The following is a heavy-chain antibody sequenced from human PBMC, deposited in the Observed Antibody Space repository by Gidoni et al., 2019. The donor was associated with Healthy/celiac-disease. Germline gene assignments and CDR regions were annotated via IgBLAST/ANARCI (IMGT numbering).Heavy chain of an antibody. Sequence: QITLKESGPTLVKPTQTLTLTCTFSGFSLSTSGVGVGWIRQPPGKALEWLALIYWNDDKRYSPSLKSRLTITKDTSKNQVVLTRTNMDPVDTATYYCAHSPRAMWYYDSSGYASFDYWGQGTLVTVSS. V-gene: IGHV2-5*01. CDR1: GFSLSTSGVG. J-gene: IGHJ4*02. D-gene: IGHD3-22*01. CDR2: IYWNDDK. CDR3: AHSPRAMWYYDSSGYASFDY.